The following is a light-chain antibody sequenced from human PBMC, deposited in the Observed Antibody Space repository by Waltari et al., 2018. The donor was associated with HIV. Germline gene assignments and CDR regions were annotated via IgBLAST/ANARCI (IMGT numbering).Light chain of an antibody. J-gene: IGKJ2*01. V-gene: IGKV1-5*03. CDR2: KAS. CDR3: QQYNSYWYT. CDR1: QTIRGW. Sequence: DIQMTQSPSTLSASVGDRVTITCRAGQTIRGWLAWYQQKPGKAPKLLIYKASNLQRGVPSRFSGSGSGIEFTLTISSLHRDDSASYCCQQYNSYWYTFGPGTKLEI.